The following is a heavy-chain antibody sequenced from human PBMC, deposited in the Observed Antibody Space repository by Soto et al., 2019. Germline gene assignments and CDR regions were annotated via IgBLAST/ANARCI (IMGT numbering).Heavy chain of an antibody. D-gene: IGHD6-19*01. J-gene: IGHJ3*02. Sequence: SETLSLACTVSGCSISSYYWSWIRQPPGKGLEWIGYIYYSGSTNYNPSLKGRVTISVDTSKNQFSLKLSSVTAADTAVYYCARGVVYSRGWDNDAFDIWGQGTRVTVAS. CDR2: IYYSGST. CDR1: GCSISSYY. CDR3: ARGVVYSRGWDNDAFDI. V-gene: IGHV4-59*01.